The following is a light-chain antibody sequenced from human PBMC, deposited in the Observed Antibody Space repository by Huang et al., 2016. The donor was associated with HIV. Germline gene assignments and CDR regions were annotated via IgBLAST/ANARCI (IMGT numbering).Light chain of an antibody. CDR2: AAS. Sequence: DIQMTQSPSSLSASVGDSVTITCRASQSISSYLNWYQQKPGKAPKHLIYAASSLQSGVPTRLSDSGSGTDFTLTISSLQPEDFATYYCQQSYSTPLTFGGGTKVEIK. V-gene: IGKV1-39*01. J-gene: IGKJ4*01. CDR3: QQSYSTPLT. CDR1: QSISSY.